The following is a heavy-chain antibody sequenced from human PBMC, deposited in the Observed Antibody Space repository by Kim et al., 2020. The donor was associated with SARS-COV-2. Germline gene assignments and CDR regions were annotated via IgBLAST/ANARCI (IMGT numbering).Heavy chain of an antibody. Sequence: GESLKISCKGSGYSFTSYWIGWVRQMPGKGLEWMGISYPGDSDTRYSPSFQGQVTISADKSISTAYLQWSSLKASDTAMYYCARQRTRSGWPLDYWGQGTLVTVSS. V-gene: IGHV5-51*01. D-gene: IGHD6-19*01. CDR3: ARQRTRSGWPLDY. J-gene: IGHJ4*02. CDR1: GYSFTSYW. CDR2: SYPGDSDT.